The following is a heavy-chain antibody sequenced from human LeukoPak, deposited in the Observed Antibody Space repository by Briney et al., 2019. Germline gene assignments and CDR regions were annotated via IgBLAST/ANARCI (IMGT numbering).Heavy chain of an antibody. D-gene: IGHD6-6*01. CDR2: IYYSGST. J-gene: IGHJ6*03. CDR1: GGSISSHY. V-gene: IGHV4-59*11. Sequence: SETLSLTCTVSGGSISSHYWSWIRQPPGKGLEWIGYIYYSGSTNYNPSLKSRVTISADTSKNQFSLKLSSVTAADTAVYYCARRSSSEPNYYYYYYMDVWGKGTTVTVSS. CDR3: ARRSSSEPNYYYYYYMDV.